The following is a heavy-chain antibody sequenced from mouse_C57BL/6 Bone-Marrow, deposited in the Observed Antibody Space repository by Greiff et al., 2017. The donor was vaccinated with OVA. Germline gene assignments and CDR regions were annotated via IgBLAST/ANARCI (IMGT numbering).Heavy chain of an antibody. V-gene: IGHV1-74*01. Sequence: QVQLQQPGAELVKPGASVKVSCKASGYTFTSYWMHWVKQRPGQGLEWIGRIHPSDSDTNYNQKFKGKATLTVDKSSSTAYMQLSSLTSEDSAVYYGAIQEIYYGNGDAMDYWGQGTSVTVSS. CDR2: IHPSDSDT. CDR3: AIQEIYYGNGDAMDY. CDR1: GYTFTSYW. D-gene: IGHD2-1*01. J-gene: IGHJ4*01.